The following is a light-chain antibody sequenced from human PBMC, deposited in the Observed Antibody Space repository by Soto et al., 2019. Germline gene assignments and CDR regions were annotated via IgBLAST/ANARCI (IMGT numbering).Light chain of an antibody. J-gene: IGLJ1*01. CDR1: SSDVGGYDY. V-gene: IGLV2-14*01. CDR3: SSYTGSSTFV. Sequence: QSVLTQPASVSGSPGQSITISCTGTSSDVGGYDYVSWYQQLPGKAPKLLIYGVNNRPSGVSHRFSGSKSGNTASLTFSGLQAEDEADYYCSSYTGSSTFVFGTGTKVTVL. CDR2: GVN.